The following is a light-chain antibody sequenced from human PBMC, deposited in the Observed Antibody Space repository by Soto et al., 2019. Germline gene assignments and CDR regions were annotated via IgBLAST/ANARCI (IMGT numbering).Light chain of an antibody. J-gene: IGKJ4*01. V-gene: IGKV1-12*01. Sequence: DIQMTQSPSSVSASVGDRVTITCRASQGINSRLAWYQQKPGKAPKLLIYFASSLESGVPSRFIGSGSGTDFTLTISSLQPEDFATYYCQQADSHPRTFXGGTKVDIK. CDR1: QGINSR. CDR3: QQADSHPRT. CDR2: FAS.